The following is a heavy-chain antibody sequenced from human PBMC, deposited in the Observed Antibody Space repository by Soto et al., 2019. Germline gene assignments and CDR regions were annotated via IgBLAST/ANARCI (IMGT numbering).Heavy chain of an antibody. D-gene: IGHD1-20*01. CDR2: IYYSGST. CDR1: GGSISSSSYY. CDR3: ARHISNYYYGMDV. Sequence: LSLTCTVSGGSISSSSYYWGWIRQPPGKGLEWIGSIYYSGSTYYNPSLKSRVTISVDTSKNQFSLKLSSVTAADTAVYYCARHISNYYYGMDVWGQGTTVTVSS. J-gene: IGHJ6*02. V-gene: IGHV4-39*01.